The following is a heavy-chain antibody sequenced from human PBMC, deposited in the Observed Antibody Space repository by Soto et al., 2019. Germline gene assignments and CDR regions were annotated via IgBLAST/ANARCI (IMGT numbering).Heavy chain of an antibody. V-gene: IGHV4-59*08. CDR1: GGSISSYY. CDR3: ARRYGGTFDY. J-gene: IGHJ4*02. CDR2: IYYSGST. Sequence: QVQLQESGPGLVKPSETLSLTCTVSGGSISSYYWSWIRQPPGKGLEWIGHIYYSGSTNYNRSLKSRVTISVDTSKNQFSLKLSSVTAADTAVYYCARRYGGTFDYWGQGTLVTVSS. D-gene: IGHD2-15*01.